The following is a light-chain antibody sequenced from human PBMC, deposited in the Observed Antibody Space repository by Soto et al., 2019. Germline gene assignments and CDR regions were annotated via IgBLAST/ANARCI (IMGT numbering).Light chain of an antibody. Sequence: EVVMTQSPATLSVSPGERATLSCRASHSVSSSLAWYQQKPGQAPRLLISGASTRAAGIPARFSGSGSGTEFTLTISSLQSEDFAVDYCQHYNTWPWTFGQGTKV. V-gene: IGKV3-15*01. CDR2: GAS. CDR1: HSVSSS. CDR3: QHYNTWPWT. J-gene: IGKJ1*01.